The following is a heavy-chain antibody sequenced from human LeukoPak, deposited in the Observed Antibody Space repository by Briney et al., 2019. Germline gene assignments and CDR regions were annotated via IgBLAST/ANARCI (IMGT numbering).Heavy chain of an antibody. CDR2: IKSKTDGGTT. J-gene: IGHJ4*02. V-gene: IGHV3-15*01. Sequence: GGSLRLSCAASGFTFSNAWMSWVRQAPGKGLEWVGRIKSKTDGGTTDYAAPVKGRFTISRDDSKNTLYLQMNSLKTEDTAVYYCTTDHIGCSSTSCYPRWGQGTLVTVSS. D-gene: IGHD2-2*01. CDR3: TTDHIGCSSTSCYPR. CDR1: GFTFSNAW.